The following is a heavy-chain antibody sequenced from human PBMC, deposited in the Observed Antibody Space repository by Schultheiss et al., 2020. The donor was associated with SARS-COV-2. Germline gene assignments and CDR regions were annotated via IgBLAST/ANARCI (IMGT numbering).Heavy chain of an antibody. V-gene: IGHV3-30*03. Sequence: GGSLRLSCAASGFTFSSYSMNWVRQAPGKGLEWVAVISYDGSNKYYADSVKGRFTISRDNAKNSLYLQMNSLRAEDTAVYYCARDRAAAANWRNYYYYGMDVWGQGTTVTVSS. CDR3: ARDRAAAANWRNYYYYGMDV. J-gene: IGHJ6*02. D-gene: IGHD1-1*01. CDR2: ISYDGSNK. CDR1: GFTFSSYS.